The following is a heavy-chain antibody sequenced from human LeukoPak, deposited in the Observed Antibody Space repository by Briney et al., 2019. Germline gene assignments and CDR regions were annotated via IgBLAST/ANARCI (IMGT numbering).Heavy chain of an antibody. J-gene: IGHJ5*02. CDR1: GSSFSTYG. CDR3: TREGMGTTFSAWFDP. D-gene: IGHD1-7*01. Sequence: GGSLRLSCAASGSSFSTYGMHWVRQAPGKGLEWVAVVSSDGSIDYYADSVRGRFTVSRDNSKNTLYLQVNSLRVEDTAVYYCTREGMGTTFSAWFDPWGQGTLVTVPS. CDR2: VSSDGSID. V-gene: IGHV3-30*03.